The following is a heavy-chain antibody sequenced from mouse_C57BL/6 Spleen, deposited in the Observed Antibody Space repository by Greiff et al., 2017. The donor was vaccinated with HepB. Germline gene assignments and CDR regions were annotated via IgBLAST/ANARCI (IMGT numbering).Heavy chain of an antibody. Sequence: RVEPGASVKLSCKASGYTFTEYTIHWVKQRSGQGLEWIGWFYPGSGSIKYNEKFKDKATLTADKSSSTVYMELSRLTSEDSAVYFCARHEGDYDYDGSFAYWGQGTLVTVSA. CDR1: GYTFTEYT. D-gene: IGHD2-4*01. V-gene: IGHV1-62-2*01. CDR3: ARHEGDYDYDGSFAY. J-gene: IGHJ3*01. CDR2: FYPGSGSI.